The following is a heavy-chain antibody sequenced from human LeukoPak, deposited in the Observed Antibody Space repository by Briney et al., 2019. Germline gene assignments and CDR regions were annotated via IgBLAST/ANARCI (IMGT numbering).Heavy chain of an antibody. CDR2: IYYSGST. D-gene: IGHD6-6*01. J-gene: IGHJ3*02. V-gene: IGHV4-59*08. CDR3: ASELTRIAARPGAFDI. Sequence: SETLSLTCTVSGGSISSYYWSWLRQPPGKGLEWLGYIYYSGSTNYNPSLKSRVTISVDTSKNQFSLKLSSVTAADTAVYYCASELTRIAARPGAFDIWGQGTMVTVSS. CDR1: GGSISSYY.